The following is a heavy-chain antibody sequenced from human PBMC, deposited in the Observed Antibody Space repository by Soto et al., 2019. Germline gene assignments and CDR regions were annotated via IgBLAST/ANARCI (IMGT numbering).Heavy chain of an antibody. CDR2: ISYDGRNK. CDR3: AKEEYYHDSSGYYIFDS. Sequence: QVQLVESGGGVVQPGRSLRLSCGASGFTFSSFGMHWVRQAPGKGLEWMAHISYDGRNKHYTDSVKGRFNISRDNSENTLYLQMDSLSGEDAAVYYCAKEEYYHDSSGYYIFDSWGQGTLVTVSS. V-gene: IGHV3-30*18. D-gene: IGHD3-22*01. CDR1: GFTFSSFG. J-gene: IGHJ4*02.